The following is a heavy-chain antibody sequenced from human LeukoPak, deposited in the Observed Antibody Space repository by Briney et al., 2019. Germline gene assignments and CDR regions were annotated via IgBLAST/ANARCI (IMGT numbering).Heavy chain of an antibody. CDR1: GGSFSGSY. J-gene: IGHJ4*02. CDR3: ASSDYDILTGYYTPGGY. D-gene: IGHD3-9*01. CDR2: INHSGIT. Sequence: SETLSLTCAVSGGSFSGSYWTWIRQPPGKGLEWIGEINHSGITNYSPSLRSRVTMSVDTSKNQFSLKLSSVTAADTAVYYCASSDYDILTGYYTPGGYWGQGTLVTVSS. V-gene: IGHV4-34*01.